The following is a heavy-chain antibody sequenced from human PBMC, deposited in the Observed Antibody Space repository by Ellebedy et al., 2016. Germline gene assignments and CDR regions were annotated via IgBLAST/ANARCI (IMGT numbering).Heavy chain of an antibody. Sequence: GESLKISCAASGFTFSSYGMHWVRQAPGKGLEWVAVISYDGSNKYYADSVKGRFTISRDNSKNTLYLQMNSLRTEDTAVYYCAREVIPAAGIQPNFDYWGQGTLVTVSS. J-gene: IGHJ4*02. D-gene: IGHD6-13*01. V-gene: IGHV3-30*03. CDR2: ISYDGSNK. CDR3: AREVIPAAGIQPNFDY. CDR1: GFTFSSYG.